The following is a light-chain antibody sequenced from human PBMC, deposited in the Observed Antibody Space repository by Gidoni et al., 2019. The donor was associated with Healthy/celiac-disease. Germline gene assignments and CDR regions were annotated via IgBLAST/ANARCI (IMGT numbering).Light chain of an antibody. CDR2: GAS. J-gene: IGKJ3*01. CDR3: QQYNNWPVT. V-gene: IGKV3-15*01. Sequence: VITQSPATLSVSPGERATLSCRASQSVSSNLAWYQQKPCQAPRLLIYGASTRATGIPARFSGSGSGTEFTLTISSLQSEDFAVYYCQQYNNWPVTFGPGTKVDIK. CDR1: QSVSSN.